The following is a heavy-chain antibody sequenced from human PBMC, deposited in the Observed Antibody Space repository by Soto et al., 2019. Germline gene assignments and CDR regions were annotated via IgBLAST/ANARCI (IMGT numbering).Heavy chain of an antibody. V-gene: IGHV1-69*02. J-gene: IGHJ6*02. CDR2: IIPILGIA. Sequence: QVQLVQSGAEVKKPGSSVKVSCKASGGTFSSYTISWVRQAPGQGLEWMGRIIPILGIANYAQKFQGRVTITADKSTSRAYMELSSLRSEDTAVYYCASEPYYYGMDVWGQGTTVTVSS. CDR1: GGTFSSYT. CDR3: ASEPYYYGMDV.